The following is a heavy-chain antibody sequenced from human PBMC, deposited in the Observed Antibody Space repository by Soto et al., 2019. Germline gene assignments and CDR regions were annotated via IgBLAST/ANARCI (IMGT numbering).Heavy chain of an antibody. CDR2: IYYSGST. D-gene: IGHD6-19*01. CDR1: GGSISRGGYY. J-gene: IGHJ4*02. CDR3: AKSRLEQYFFDY. Sequence: QVQLQESGPGLVKPSQTLSLTCTVSGGSISRGGYYWSWIRQHPGKGLEWIGYIYYSGSTYYNPSLKSRVTISVDMSKNQFSVKLSSVTAADTAVYFCAKSRLEQYFFDYWGQGTLVTVSS. V-gene: IGHV4-31*03.